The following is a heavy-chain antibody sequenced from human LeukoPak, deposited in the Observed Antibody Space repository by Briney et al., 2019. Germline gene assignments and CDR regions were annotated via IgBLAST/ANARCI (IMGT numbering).Heavy chain of an antibody. V-gene: IGHV1-24*01. J-gene: IGHJ4*02. CDR1: GNTFTDLS. CDR3: ATDFYTGRQVYY. CDR2: FDPEDVET. D-gene: IGHD2/OR15-2a*01. Sequence: ASVKVSCKVSGNTFTDLSMNWVRKAPGKGLEWMGGFDPEDVETIYAQKFQGRVTMTEDTSTATAYMELSSLRPDDTAVYYCATDFYTGRQVYYWGQGTLVTVSS.